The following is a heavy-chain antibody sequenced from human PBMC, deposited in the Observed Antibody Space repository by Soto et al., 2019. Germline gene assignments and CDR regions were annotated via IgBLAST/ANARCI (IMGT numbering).Heavy chain of an antibody. CDR2: IYWNDDK. CDR3: AHRPVRGLPFDS. Sequence: QITLKESGPTLVKPTQTLTLTCTFSGFSLSTSGMSVGWIRQPPGKALEWLALIYWNDDKRYSPSLKSSLTITKDTSKNQVVLTMTNVDPVDTATYYCAHRPVRGLPFDSWGQGTLVTVSS. CDR1: GFSLSTSGMS. V-gene: IGHV2-5*01. D-gene: IGHD6-6*01. J-gene: IGHJ4*02.